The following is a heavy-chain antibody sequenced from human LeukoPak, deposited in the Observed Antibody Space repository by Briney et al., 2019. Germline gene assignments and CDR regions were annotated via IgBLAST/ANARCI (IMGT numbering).Heavy chain of an antibody. V-gene: IGHV3-53*04. D-gene: IGHD4-17*01. Sequence: GGSLRLSCAASGFTVSSNYMSWVRQAPGKGLEWVSAIYSGGSTYYADSVKGRFTISRHNSKNTLYLQMNSLRAEDTAVYYCASSSSNDYGDYASYYYYYYGMDVWGQGTTVTVSS. CDR1: GFTVSSNY. CDR2: IYSGGST. J-gene: IGHJ6*02. CDR3: ASSSSNDYGDYASYYYYYYGMDV.